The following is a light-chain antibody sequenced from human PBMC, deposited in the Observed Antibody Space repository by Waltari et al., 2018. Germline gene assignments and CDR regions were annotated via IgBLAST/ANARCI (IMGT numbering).Light chain of an antibody. J-gene: IGKJ1*01. CDR2: KAS. CDR1: QSIGDW. Sequence: DIQMTQSPSTLSASVGDTVTITCRASQSIGDWLAWLQQKPGKAPKVLIYKASSLDTGGPSRFSGSGSGTEFTLTITSLQPDDFATYYCQQCDTYYWTFGQGTQLEMK. CDR3: QQCDTYYWT. V-gene: IGKV1-5*03.